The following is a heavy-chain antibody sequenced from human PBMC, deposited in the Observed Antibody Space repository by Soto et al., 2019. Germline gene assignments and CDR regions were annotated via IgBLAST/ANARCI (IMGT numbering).Heavy chain of an antibody. D-gene: IGHD6-19*01. CDR1: GFTFSSYA. V-gene: IGHV3-23*01. J-gene: IGHJ4*02. Sequence: EVQLLESGGGLVQPGGSLRLSCAASGFTFSSYAMSWVRQAPGTGLEWVSAISGSGGSTYYADSVKGRFTISRDNSKNTLYLQMNSLRAEDTAVYYCAKEKQWDSGLGTHCDYWGQGTLVTVSS. CDR3: AKEKQWDSGLGTHCDY. CDR2: ISGSGGST.